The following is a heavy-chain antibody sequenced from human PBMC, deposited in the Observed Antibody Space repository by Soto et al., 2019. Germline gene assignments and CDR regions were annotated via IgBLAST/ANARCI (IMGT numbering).Heavy chain of an antibody. CDR2: MSFDGSDN. V-gene: IGHV3-30*18. Sequence: QVQLVESGGGVVQPGRSLRLSCAASGFSFSSYGMHWVRQAPGKGLECVAVMSFDGSDNYYGDSVKGRFTISRDNSKNTLYLQMNSLRVEDTAVYFCAKGLTIFGVVGIFDPWGQGTLVTVSS. J-gene: IGHJ5*02. CDR3: AKGLTIFGVVGIFDP. D-gene: IGHD3-3*01. CDR1: GFSFSSYG.